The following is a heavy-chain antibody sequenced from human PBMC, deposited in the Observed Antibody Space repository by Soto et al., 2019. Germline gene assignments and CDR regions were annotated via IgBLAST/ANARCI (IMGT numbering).Heavy chain of an antibody. D-gene: IGHD6-13*01. J-gene: IGHJ5*02. CDR3: ARDQQQLVMANWFDP. Sequence: ASVKVSCKASGYTFNNYDIHWVRQAPGHGLEWMGWMNPNSGNTGYAQNFRGRVTMTQNTAIGTAYMELSSLRSEDTAVYYWARDQQQLVMANWFDPWGQGTLVTVSS. CDR2: MNPNSGNT. CDR1: GYTFNNYD. V-gene: IGHV1-8*02.